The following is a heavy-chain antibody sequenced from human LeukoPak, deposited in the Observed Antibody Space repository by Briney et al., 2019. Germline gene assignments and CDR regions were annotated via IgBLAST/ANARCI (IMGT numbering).Heavy chain of an antibody. J-gene: IGHJ4*02. CDR3: ASASSHRIAAGGDY. D-gene: IGHD6-13*01. V-gene: IGHV3-74*01. CDR1: GFTFSNNW. Sequence: GASLRLSCAASGFTFSNNWMHWDRQAPGKGLVWVSRINSDGSSRNYADSVKGRFTISRDNAKNTLYLQMNSLRAEDTAVYYCASASSHRIAAGGDYWGQGTLVTVSS. CDR2: INSDGSSR.